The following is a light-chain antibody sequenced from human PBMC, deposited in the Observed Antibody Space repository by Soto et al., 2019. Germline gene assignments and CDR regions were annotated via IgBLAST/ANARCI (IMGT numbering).Light chain of an antibody. V-gene: IGLV2-11*01. Sequence: QSALTQPRSVSGSPGQSVTISCTGTSSDVGGYNYVSWYQQHPGEAPKLMIYDVGKRPSRVPDRFSGSKSGNTASLTISGLQTEDEADYYCCSYAGSYSWVFGGGTKVTVL. CDR1: SSDVGGYNY. CDR2: DVG. J-gene: IGLJ3*02. CDR3: CSYAGSYSWV.